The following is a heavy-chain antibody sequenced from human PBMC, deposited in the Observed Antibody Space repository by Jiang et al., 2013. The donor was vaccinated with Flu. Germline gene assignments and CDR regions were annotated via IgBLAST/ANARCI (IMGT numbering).Heavy chain of an antibody. D-gene: IGHD2-2*01. CDR3: ARVVVVPAAPDYYYYYGMDV. V-gene: IGHV5-51*01. CDR1: GYXLTSYW. Sequence: SCKGSGYXLTSYWIGWVRQMPGKGLEWMGIIYPGDSETRYSPSFQGQVTISADKSISTAYLQWSSLKASDTAMYYCARVVVVPAAPDYYYYYGMDVWGKGTTVTVSS. J-gene: IGHJ6*04. CDR2: IYPGDSET.